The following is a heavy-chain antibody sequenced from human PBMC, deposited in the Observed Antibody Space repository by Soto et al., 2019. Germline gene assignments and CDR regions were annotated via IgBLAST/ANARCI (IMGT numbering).Heavy chain of an antibody. Sequence: GEPRTIYSRGSRESFACYWIILVRQMPGKGLEWMGRVDPSDSYTNYSPSFQGHVTISADKSISTAYLQWSSLKASDTAMYYCARHSDSSSWYYWGQGTLVTVSS. J-gene: IGHJ4*02. D-gene: IGHD6-13*01. CDR1: RESFACYW. CDR3: ARHSDSSSWYY. CDR2: VDPSDSYT. V-gene: IGHV5-10-1*01.